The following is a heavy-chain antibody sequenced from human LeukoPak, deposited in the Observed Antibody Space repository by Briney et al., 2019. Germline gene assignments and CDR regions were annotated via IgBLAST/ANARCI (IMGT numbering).Heavy chain of an antibody. V-gene: IGHV3-11*06. CDR3: AKESGIRSYGAYFPH. D-gene: IGHD4-17*01. J-gene: IGHJ1*01. CDR1: GFTFSDYY. Sequence: GGSLRLSCAASGFTFSDYYMSWIRQAPGKGLEWVSYISTSSSNTNYADSVKGRFTISGDNAKNSLYLQMNSLRAEDTAVYYCAKESGIRSYGAYFPHWAQGTLVTVSS. CDR2: ISTSSSNT.